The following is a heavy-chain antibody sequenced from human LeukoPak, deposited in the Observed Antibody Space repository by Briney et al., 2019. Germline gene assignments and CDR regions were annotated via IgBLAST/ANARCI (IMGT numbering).Heavy chain of an antibody. J-gene: IGHJ3*02. Sequence: PSETLSLTCTVSGGSISSYYWSWIRQPPGKGLEWIGYIYYSGSTNYNPSLKSRVTISVDTSKNQFSLKLSSVTAADTAVYYCARTPSIAASAFDIWGQGTMVTVSS. D-gene: IGHD6-13*01. CDR3: ARTPSIAASAFDI. CDR2: IYYSGST. V-gene: IGHV4-59*08. CDR1: GGSISSYY.